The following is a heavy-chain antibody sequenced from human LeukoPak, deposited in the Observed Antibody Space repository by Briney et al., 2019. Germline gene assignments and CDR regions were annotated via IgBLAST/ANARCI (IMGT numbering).Heavy chain of an antibody. V-gene: IGHV3-30*17. CDR3: ARDLGEGSSWSIIDY. Sequence: GGSLRLSCAASGFTFSSYAMHGVRQAPGKGLEWVAVISYDGSNKYYADSVKGRFTISRDNSKNTLYLQMNSLRAEDTAVYYCARDLGEGSSWSIIDYWGQGTLVTVSS. CDR1: GFTFSSYA. CDR2: ISYDGSNK. D-gene: IGHD6-13*01. J-gene: IGHJ4*02.